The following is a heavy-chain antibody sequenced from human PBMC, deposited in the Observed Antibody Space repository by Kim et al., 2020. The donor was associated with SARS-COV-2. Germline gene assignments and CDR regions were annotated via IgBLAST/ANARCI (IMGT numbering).Heavy chain of an antibody. CDR2: IYYSGST. CDR1: GGSISSSSYY. CDR3: ARFGDYYDIKIDY. D-gene: IGHD3-22*01. V-gene: IGHV4-39*01. J-gene: IGHJ4*02. Sequence: SETLSLTCTVSGGSISSSSYYWGWIRQPPGKGLEWIGSIYYSGSTYYNPSLKSRVTISVDTSKNQFSLKLSSVTAADTAVYYCARFGDYYDIKIDYWGQGTLVTVPS.